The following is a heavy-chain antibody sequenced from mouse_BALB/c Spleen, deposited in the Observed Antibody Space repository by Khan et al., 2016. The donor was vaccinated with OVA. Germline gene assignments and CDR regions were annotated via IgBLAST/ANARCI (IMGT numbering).Heavy chain of an antibody. Sequence: QVQLKQSGAEVVRPGASVKLSCKTSGYIFTSFWIHWVKQRSGQGLEWIARIYPATGSTYYNEKFKGKATLTADKSSNTAYMHLSSLTFEDSAVYFRARRAPDDAMDYWGQGTSVTVSS. CDR3: ARRAPDDAMDY. CDR2: IYPATGST. CDR1: GYIFTSFW. J-gene: IGHJ4*01. V-gene: IGHV1S132*01. D-gene: IGHD3-3*01.